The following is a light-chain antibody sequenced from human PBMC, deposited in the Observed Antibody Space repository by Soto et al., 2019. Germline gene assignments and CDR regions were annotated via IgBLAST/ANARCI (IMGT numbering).Light chain of an antibody. J-gene: IGLJ2*01. CDR3: AAWDDSLNGPV. V-gene: IGLV1-40*01. CDR1: SSNIGAGYD. Sequence: QLVLTQPPSVSGAPGQRVTISCTGSSSNIGAGYDVHWYQQLPGTAPKLLIYIDNQRPSGVPDRFTGSKSGTSASLAIDGLQSDDEADYYCAAWDDSLNGPVFGGGTKLTVL. CDR2: IDN.